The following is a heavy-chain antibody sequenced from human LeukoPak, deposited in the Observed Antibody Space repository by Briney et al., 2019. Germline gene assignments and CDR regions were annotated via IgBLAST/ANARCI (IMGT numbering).Heavy chain of an antibody. V-gene: IGHV1-69*05. CDR1: GGTFSSYA. D-gene: IGHD2-2*01. CDR3: ARVGRYCSSTSCYGAINDAFDI. Sequence: SVKVSCKASGGTFSSYAISWVRQAPGQGLEWMGGIIPIFGTANYAQKFQGRVTITTDESTSTAYMELSSLRSEDTAVYYCARVGRYCSSTSCYGAINDAFDIWGQGTMVTVSS. CDR2: IIPIFGTA. J-gene: IGHJ3*02.